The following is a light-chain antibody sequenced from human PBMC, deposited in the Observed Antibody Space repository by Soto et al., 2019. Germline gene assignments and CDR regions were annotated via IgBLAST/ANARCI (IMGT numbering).Light chain of an antibody. CDR3: SSFVAGNNYWV. V-gene: IGLV2-8*01. CDR1: SSDVGGYDY. CDR2: EVT. J-gene: IGLJ3*02. Sequence: QSALTQHPSASGSPGRSVTISCTGTSSDVGGYDYVSWFQQHPGKAPKLIIYEVTKRPSGVPDRFSASKSGNTASLTVSGLQAEDEADYYCSSFVAGNNYWVFGGGTKVTVL.